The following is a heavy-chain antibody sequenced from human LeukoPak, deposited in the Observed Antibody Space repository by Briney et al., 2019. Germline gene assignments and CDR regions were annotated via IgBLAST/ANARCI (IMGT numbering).Heavy chain of an antibody. J-gene: IGHJ5*02. CDR3: ARGDIVVIPAAAYNWFDP. CDR2: IYPGDSDT. CDR1: GYSFASYW. V-gene: IGHV5-51*01. D-gene: IGHD2-2*01. Sequence: GESLKISCKGSGYSFASYWIGWVRQMPGKGLERMGIIYPGDSDTRYSPSFQGQVTISADKSINTAYLQWSSLKASDTAMYYCARGDIVVIPAAAYNWFDPWGQGTLVTVSS.